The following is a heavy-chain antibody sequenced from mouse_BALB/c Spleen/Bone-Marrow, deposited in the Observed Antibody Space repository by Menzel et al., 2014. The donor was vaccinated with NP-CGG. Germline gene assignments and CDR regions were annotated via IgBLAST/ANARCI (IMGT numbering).Heavy chain of an antibody. D-gene: IGHD2-3*01. V-gene: IGHV2-9*02. J-gene: IGHJ4*01. CDR3: VREDGHLHYYSMDY. CDR1: GFSLTSYG. CDR2: IWAGGST. Sequence: QVQLQQSGPGLVAPSQSLSITCTVSGFSLTSYGVHWVRQPPGKGLEWLGVIWAGGSTNYNSALMSRLSISKDNSKSQVFLKMNSLQTGDTAMYYCVREDGHLHYYSMDYWGQGTSVTVSS.